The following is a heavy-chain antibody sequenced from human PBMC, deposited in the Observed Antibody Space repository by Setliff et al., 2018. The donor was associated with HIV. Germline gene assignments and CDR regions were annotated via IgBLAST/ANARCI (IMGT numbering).Heavy chain of an antibody. Sequence: PSETLSLTCAVYGGSLSDYYWSWIRQPPGKGLEWIGEINDNGSTNYNPSLKSRVTISVDTSENQFSLKLSSVTAADTAVYYCARVRGRYYYHYAMDVWGQGTTVTVSS. D-gene: IGHD3-10*01. CDR1: GGSLSDYY. CDR2: INDNGST. J-gene: IGHJ6*02. CDR3: ARVRGRYYYHYAMDV. V-gene: IGHV4-34*01.